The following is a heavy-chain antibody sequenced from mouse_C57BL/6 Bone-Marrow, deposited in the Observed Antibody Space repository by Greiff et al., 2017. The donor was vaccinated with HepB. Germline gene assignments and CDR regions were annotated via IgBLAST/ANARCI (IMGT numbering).Heavy chain of an antibody. V-gene: IGHV5-9-1*02. CDR3: TREGFSTTVVYFDY. Sequence: EVKVVESGEGLVKPGGSLKLSCAASGFTFSSYAMSWVRQTPEKRLEWVAYISSGGDYIYYADTVKGRFTISRDNARNTLYLQMSSLKSEDTAMYYCTREGFSTTVVYFDYWGQGTTLTGSS. CDR1: GFTFSSYA. J-gene: IGHJ2*01. D-gene: IGHD1-1*01. CDR2: ISSGGDYI.